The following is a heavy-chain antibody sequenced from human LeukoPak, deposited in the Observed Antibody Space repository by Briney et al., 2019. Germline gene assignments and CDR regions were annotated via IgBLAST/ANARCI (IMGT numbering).Heavy chain of an antibody. D-gene: IGHD3-22*01. CDR2: IKQDGSEE. CDR3: ARDSSLYYHDSHALLDY. J-gene: IGHJ4*02. Sequence: GWSLRLSCAAPGFTFSAYWRNWVRQAPGKGLEWVANIKQDGSEEFYLDSAKGRLTISRDNARNSLYLQMNSLRVEDTAVYYCARDSSLYYHDSHALLDYWGQGTLVVVSS. V-gene: IGHV3-7*01. CDR1: GFTFSAYW.